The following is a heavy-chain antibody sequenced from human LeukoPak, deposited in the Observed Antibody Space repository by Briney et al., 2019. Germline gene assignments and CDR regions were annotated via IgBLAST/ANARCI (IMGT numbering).Heavy chain of an antibody. Sequence: PGGSLRLSCVASGFTFISYAMSWVRQAPGKGLEWVSAISGSGGSTYYADSVKGRFTISRDNSKNTLYLQMNSLRAEDTAVYYCAKEWGSVSSGRLYCIDVWGKGTTVTVSS. D-gene: IGHD3-10*01. J-gene: IGHJ6*03. CDR1: GFTFISYA. V-gene: IGHV3-23*01. CDR2: ISGSGGST. CDR3: AKEWGSVSSGRLYCIDV.